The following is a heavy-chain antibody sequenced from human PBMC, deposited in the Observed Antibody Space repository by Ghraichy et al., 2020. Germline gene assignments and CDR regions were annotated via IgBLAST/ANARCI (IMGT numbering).Heavy chain of an antibody. CDR2: IYYSGST. D-gene: IGHD2-2*01. Sequence: SETLSLTCTVSGGSISSGGYYWSWIRQHPGKGLEWIGYIYYSGSTYYNPSLKSRVTISIDTSKNQFSLKLSSVTAADTAVYYCARYSAVAGAMGNWFDPWGQGTLVTVSS. CDR3: ARYSAVAGAMGNWFDP. J-gene: IGHJ5*02. CDR1: GGSISSGGYY. V-gene: IGHV4-31*03.